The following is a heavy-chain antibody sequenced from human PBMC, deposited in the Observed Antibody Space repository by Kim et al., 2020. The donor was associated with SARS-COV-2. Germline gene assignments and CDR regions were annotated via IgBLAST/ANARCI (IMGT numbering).Heavy chain of an antibody. D-gene: IGHD6-19*01. CDR1: GGSISSYY. V-gene: IGHV4-59*01. J-gene: IGHJ4*02. Sequence: SETLSLTCTVSGGSISSYYWSWIRQPPGKGLEWIGYIYYSGSTNYNPSLKSRVTLSVDTSKNQFSLKLSSVTAADTAVYYCARVVQSTGSFLYSSGWYYFDYWGQGTLVTVSS. CDR2: IYYSGST. CDR3: ARVVQSTGSFLYSSGWYYFDY.